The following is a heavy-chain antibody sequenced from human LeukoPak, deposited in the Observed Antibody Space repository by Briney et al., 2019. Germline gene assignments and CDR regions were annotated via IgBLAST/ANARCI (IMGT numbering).Heavy chain of an antibody. J-gene: IGHJ4*02. V-gene: IGHV3-23*01. Sequence: GGSLRLSCAASGFTFSSYRMNWVRQAPGKGLEWVSAISGSGGSTYYADSVKGRFTISRDNSKNTLYLQMNSLRAEDTAVYYCAKVGRDGYNYNYWGQGTLVTVSS. CDR1: GFTFSSYR. CDR3: AKVGRDGYNYNY. CDR2: ISGSGGST. D-gene: IGHD5-24*01.